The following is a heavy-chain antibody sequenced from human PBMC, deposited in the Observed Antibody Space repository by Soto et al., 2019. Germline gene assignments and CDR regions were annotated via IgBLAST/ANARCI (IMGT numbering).Heavy chain of an antibody. Sequence: ASVKVSCKASGYTFTSYYMRWVRQAPGQGLEWMGIINPSGGSTNYAQKFQGRVTITADESTSTAYMELSSLRSEDTAVYYCARGRRFLEWLSEFDYWGQGTLVTVSS. CDR1: GYTFTSYY. CDR3: ARGRRFLEWLSEFDY. J-gene: IGHJ4*02. V-gene: IGHV1-46*01. CDR2: INPSGGST. D-gene: IGHD3-3*01.